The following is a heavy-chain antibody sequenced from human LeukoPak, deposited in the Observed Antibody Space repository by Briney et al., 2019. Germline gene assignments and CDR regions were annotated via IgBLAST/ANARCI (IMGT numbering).Heavy chain of an antibody. CDR3: AKGTYDSRGYYIGS. D-gene: IGHD3-22*01. J-gene: IGHJ5*02. CDR2: IRYDGSNK. Sequence: PGGSLRLSCAASGFTFSSYGMHWVRQAPGKGLEWVAFIRYDGSNKYYADSVKGRFTISRDNSKNTLYLQMNSLGADDTAVYYCAKGTYDSRGYYIGSWGQGTLVTVSS. CDR1: GFTFSSYG. V-gene: IGHV3-30*02.